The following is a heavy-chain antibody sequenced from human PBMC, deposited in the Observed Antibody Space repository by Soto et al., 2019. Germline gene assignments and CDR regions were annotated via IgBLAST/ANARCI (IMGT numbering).Heavy chain of an antibody. J-gene: IGHJ4*02. D-gene: IGHD2-2*01. CDR1: GSSISSSSYY. Sequence: SETLSLTCTVSGSSISSSSYYWGWIRQPPGKGLEWIGSIYYSGSTYYNPSLKNRVTISVDTSKNQFSLKLSSVTAADTAVYYCARQEGVVPAAFDYWSQGTLVTVSS. V-gene: IGHV4-39*01. CDR3: ARQEGVVPAAFDY. CDR2: IYYSGST.